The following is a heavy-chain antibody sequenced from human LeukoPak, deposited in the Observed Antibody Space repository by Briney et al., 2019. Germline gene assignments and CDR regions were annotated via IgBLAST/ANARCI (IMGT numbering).Heavy chain of an antibody. D-gene: IGHD1-26*01. CDR3: ATSIVGLTYDEHFQH. J-gene: IGHJ1*01. Sequence: GGSLRLSCASSGFAVSSNHMNWVRQAPGKGLEWVSVIFNGGSTYYADSVKGRFTISRDNSKNTLYLQMNSLRAEDTAVYYCATSIVGLTYDEHFQHWGQGTLVTVSS. CDR1: GFAVSSNH. V-gene: IGHV3-53*01. CDR2: IFNGGST.